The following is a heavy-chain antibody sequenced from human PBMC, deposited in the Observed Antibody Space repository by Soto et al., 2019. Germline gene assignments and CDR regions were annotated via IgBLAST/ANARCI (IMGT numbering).Heavy chain of an antibody. D-gene: IGHD3-22*01. J-gene: IGHJ6*02. CDR2: ISYDGSNK. CDR3: AKVNRDYYDSSGQTYGMGV. CDR1: GFTFSSYG. V-gene: IGHV3-30*18. Sequence: GGSLRLSCAASGFTFSSYGMHWVRQAPGKGLEWVAVISYDGSNKYYADSVKGRFTISRDNSKNTLYLQMNSLRAEDTAVYYCAKVNRDYYDSSGQTYGMGVWGQGTTVTVSS.